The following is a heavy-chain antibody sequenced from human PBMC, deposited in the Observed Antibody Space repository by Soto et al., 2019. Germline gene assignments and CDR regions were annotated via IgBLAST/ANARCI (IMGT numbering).Heavy chain of an antibody. CDR1: GFTFSSYG. V-gene: IGHV3-33*01. Sequence: PGGSLRLSCAASGFTFSSYGMHWVRQAPGKGLEWVAVIWYDGSNKYYADSVKGRFTISRDNSKNTLYLQMNSLRAEDTAVYYCARDFNSWFAHGSGSYPHNEYFQHWGQGTLVTVSS. J-gene: IGHJ1*01. CDR2: IWYDGSNK. D-gene: IGHD3-10*01. CDR3: ARDFNSWFAHGSGSYPHNEYFQH.